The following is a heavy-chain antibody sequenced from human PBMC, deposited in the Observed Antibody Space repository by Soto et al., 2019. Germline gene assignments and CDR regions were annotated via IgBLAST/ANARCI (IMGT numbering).Heavy chain of an antibody. CDR1: GYTLTELS. CDR3: ARRSVSHSNAFDF. J-gene: IGHJ3*01. CDR2: FDPEDGET. Sequence: ASVKVSCKVSGYTLTELSMHWVRQAPGKGLEWMGGFDPEDGETIYAQKFQGRVTITSDESTSTAYMELSSLKSEDTAMYFCARRSVSHSNAFDFWGQGTMVTVSS. D-gene: IGHD2-15*01. V-gene: IGHV1-24*01.